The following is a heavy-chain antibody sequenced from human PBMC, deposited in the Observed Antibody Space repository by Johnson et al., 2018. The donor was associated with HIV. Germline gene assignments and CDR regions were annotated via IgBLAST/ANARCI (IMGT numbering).Heavy chain of an antibody. CDR3: ASEVEYSILGGV. J-gene: IGHJ3*01. CDR2: ISSSGNTI. Sequence: QMLLVESGGGWVKPGGSLRLSCAASRFTFSDYYMTWISQAPGKGLEWVSYISSSGNTIYYADSVKGRFPIPRDNAKNSLYLQMNNLRVEDTAVYYCASEVEYSILGGVWGQGTMVTVSS. V-gene: IGHV3-11*04. D-gene: IGHD6-6*01. CDR1: RFTFSDYY.